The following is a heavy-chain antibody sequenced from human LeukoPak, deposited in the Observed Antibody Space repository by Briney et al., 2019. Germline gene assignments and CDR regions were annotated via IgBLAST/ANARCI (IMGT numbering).Heavy chain of an antibody. CDR1: GGSISSYY. CDR3: ARGLASQLALSYYYYYMDV. J-gene: IGHJ6*03. V-gene: IGHV4-59*01. Sequence: SETLSLTCTVSGGSISSYYWSWIRQPPGKGLEWIGYIYYSGSTNYNPSLKSRVTISVDTSKNQFSLKLSSVTAADTAVYYCARGLASQLALSYYYYYMDVWGKGTTVTVSS. D-gene: IGHD6-13*01. CDR2: IYYSGST.